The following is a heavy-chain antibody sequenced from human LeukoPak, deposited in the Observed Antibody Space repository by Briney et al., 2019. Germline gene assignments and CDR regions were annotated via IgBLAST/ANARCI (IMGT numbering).Heavy chain of an antibody. D-gene: IGHD3-10*01. CDR2: ISSSSSTI. V-gene: IGHV3-48*01. CDR3: ARGRYYGSGTLPPMDY. J-gene: IGHJ4*02. CDR1: GFTFSSYS. Sequence: LPGRSLRLSCAASGFTFSSYSMNWVRQAPGKGLEWVSYISSSSSTIYYADSVKGRFTISRENAKNSLYLQMNSLRAGDTAVYYCARGRYYGSGTLPPMDYWGQGTLVTVSS.